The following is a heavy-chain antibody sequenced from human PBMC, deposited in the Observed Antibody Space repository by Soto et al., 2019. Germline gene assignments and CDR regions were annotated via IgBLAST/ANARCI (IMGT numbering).Heavy chain of an antibody. CDR1: GGSISSSSYY. D-gene: IGHD6-13*01. CDR3: ARHGVWAADGTANDYYYGMDV. Sequence: QLQLQESGPGLVKPSETLSLTCTVSGGSISSSSYYWGWIRKPPGKGLERIGSIYYSGSTYHNPSLKSRVTIAGDTSKHQFSLKLSSVTAADPAVYYCARHGVWAADGTANDYYYGMDVWGQGTTVTVSS. CDR2: IYYSGST. J-gene: IGHJ6*02. V-gene: IGHV4-39*01.